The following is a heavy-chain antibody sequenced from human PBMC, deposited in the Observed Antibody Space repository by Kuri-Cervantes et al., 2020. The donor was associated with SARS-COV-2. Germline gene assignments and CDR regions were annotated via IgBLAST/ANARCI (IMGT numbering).Heavy chain of an antibody. CDR1: GGSISSSNW. CDR2: IYHSGST. J-gene: IGHJ5*02. Sequence: GSLRLSCAVSGGSISSSNWWSWVRQPPGKGLEWIGEIYHSGSTNYNPSLKSRVTISVDTSKNQFSLKLSSVTAADTAVYYCARAKMGFLEWDNWFDPWGQGTLVTVSS. V-gene: IGHV4-4*02. CDR3: ARAKMGFLEWDNWFDP. D-gene: IGHD3-3*01.